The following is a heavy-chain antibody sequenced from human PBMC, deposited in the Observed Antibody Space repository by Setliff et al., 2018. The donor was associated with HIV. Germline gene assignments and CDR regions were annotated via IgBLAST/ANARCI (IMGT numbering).Heavy chain of an antibody. V-gene: IGHV3-23*01. J-gene: IGHJ6*03. CDR2: ISGSGTTT. Sequence: PGGSLRLSCAASGFTFSTYAMSWVRQAPGKGLEWVSVISGSGTTTYYADSVKGRFTISRDNSKNTVYLQMNSLRAEDTAIYYCAKMVGGSRSSGSCRGGYYYYYMDVWGKGTTVTVSS. D-gene: IGHD2-15*01. CDR1: GFTFSTYA. CDR3: AKMVGGSRSSGSCRGGYYYYYMDV.